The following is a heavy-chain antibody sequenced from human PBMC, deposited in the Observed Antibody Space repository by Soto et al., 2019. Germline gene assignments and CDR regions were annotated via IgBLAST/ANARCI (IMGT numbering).Heavy chain of an antibody. D-gene: IGHD6-19*01. CDR3: ARQARQGTVAGDF. J-gene: IGHJ4*02. CDR2: IYYSGSP. Sequence: SETLSLTCTVSGGSISRSSFYWGWIRQPPGKGLEWIANIYYSGSPNYNPSLKSRVTMSLDTSKNQIYLNLSSVTAADTAVYYCARQARQGTVAGDFWGQGTLVTVSS. CDR1: GGSISRSSFY. V-gene: IGHV4-39*01.